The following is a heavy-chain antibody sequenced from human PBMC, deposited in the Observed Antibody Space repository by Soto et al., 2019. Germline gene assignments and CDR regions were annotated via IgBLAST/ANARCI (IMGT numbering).Heavy chain of an antibody. CDR1: GFTFSSYA. D-gene: IGHD6-19*01. CDR3: AKDVLSGWYSALHSYYFDY. V-gene: IGHV3-23*01. CDR2: ISGSGGST. Sequence: GGSLRLSCAASGFTFSSYAMSWVRQAPGKGLEWVSAISGSGGSTYYADSVKGRFTISRDNSKNTLYLQMNSLRAEDTAVYYCAKDVLSGWYSALHSYYFDYWGQGTLVTVSS. J-gene: IGHJ4*02.